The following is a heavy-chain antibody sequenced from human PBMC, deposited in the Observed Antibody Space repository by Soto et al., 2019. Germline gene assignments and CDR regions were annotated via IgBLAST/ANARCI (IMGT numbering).Heavy chain of an antibody. D-gene: IGHD5-12*01. CDR2: IYYSGST. V-gene: IGHV4-39*01. CDR1: GGSISSSSYY. Sequence: SETLSLTCTVSGGSISSSSYYWGWIRQPPGKGLEWIGSIYYSGSTYYNPSLKSRVTISVDTSKNQFSLKLSSVTAADTAVYYCARKEGYSGYDFFDYWGQGTLVTVSS. J-gene: IGHJ4*02. CDR3: ARKEGYSGYDFFDY.